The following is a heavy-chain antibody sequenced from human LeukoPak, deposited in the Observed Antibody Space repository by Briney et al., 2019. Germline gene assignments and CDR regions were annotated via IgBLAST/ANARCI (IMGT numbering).Heavy chain of an antibody. D-gene: IGHD3-3*01. CDR1: AGSISIYY. J-gene: IGHJ6*03. Sequence: SATLSLTCTVSAGSISIYYWSWIRQPAGKGLEWIGRIYTSGSTNNNPSLKSRVTMSVDTSKNQFSLKLSSVTAADTAVYYCARGIEHYDFWSGYGNGGYYYYYMDVWGKGTTVTVSS. CDR3: ARGIEHYDFWSGYGNGGYYYYYMDV. V-gene: IGHV4-4*07. CDR2: IYTSGST.